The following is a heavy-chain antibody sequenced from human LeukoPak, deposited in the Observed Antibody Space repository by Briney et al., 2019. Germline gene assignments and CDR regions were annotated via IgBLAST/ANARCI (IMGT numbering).Heavy chain of an antibody. D-gene: IGHD6-19*01. CDR1: GDSISIHH. V-gene: IGHV4-4*08. J-gene: IGHJ3*02. CDR2: IFRKGII. CDR3: ARRQTFADSTASYDTSDI. Sequence: SQSLCLTRTVSGDSISIHHTNCISHPPPKGHGFSAHIFRKGIIIFNPSLQSRLTMSLDTSENRLSLTLTPVTAPDTAVYYCARRQTFADSTASYDTSDIWGQGTMVTVSS.